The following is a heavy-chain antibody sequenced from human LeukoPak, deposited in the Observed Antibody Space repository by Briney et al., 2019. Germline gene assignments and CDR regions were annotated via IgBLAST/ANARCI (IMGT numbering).Heavy chain of an antibody. D-gene: IGHD5-18*01. CDR3: ATGHSYGYDY. Sequence: GGSLRLSCAASGLTFSDFWMHWVRQPPGKGLVWVALVKGDGRTTIYADSVKGRFTISRDNAKNTLYLQMNSLRADDSGVYYCATGHSYGYDYGGQGVLVTVSS. CDR1: GLTFSDFW. J-gene: IGHJ4*02. V-gene: IGHV3-74*01. CDR2: VKGDGRTT.